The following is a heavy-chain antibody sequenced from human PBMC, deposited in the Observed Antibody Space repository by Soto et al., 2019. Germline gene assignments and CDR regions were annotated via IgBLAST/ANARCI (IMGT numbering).Heavy chain of an antibody. CDR2: IWYDGSNK. D-gene: IGHD1-26*01. V-gene: IGHV3-33*01. CDR3: AREEVGATPHAGYFDY. CDR1: GFTFSSYG. Sequence: GGSLRLSCAASGFTFSSYGMHWVRQAPGKGLEWVAVIWYDGSNKYFADSVKGRFTISRDNSKNTLYLQMNSLRAEDTAVYYCAREEVGATPHAGYFDYWGQGTLVTVSS. J-gene: IGHJ4*02.